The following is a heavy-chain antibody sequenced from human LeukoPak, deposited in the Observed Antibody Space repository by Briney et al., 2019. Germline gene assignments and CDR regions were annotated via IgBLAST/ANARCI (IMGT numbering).Heavy chain of an antibody. V-gene: IGHV3-30*04. D-gene: IGHD6-19*01. J-gene: IGHJ5*02. CDR3: AKDLYGSGWYNYFDP. Sequence: GGSLRLSCAASGFTFSSYAMHWVRQAPGKGLEWVAMISYDGNSKQYADLVKGRFTISRDNSKNTLYLQMNSLRTEDTAVYHCAKDLYGSGWYNYFDPWGQGALVTVPS. CDR2: ISYDGNSK. CDR1: GFTFSSYA.